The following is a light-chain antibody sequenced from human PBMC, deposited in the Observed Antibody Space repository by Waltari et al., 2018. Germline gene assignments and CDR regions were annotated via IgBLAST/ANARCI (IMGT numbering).Light chain of an antibody. CDR3: MQGTHWPYT. J-gene: IGKJ2*01. CDR1: QSLAHSDGNTH. V-gene: IGKV2-30*02. CDR2: KGS. Sequence: DVVMTQSPLSLPVTLGQPASISCTSSQSLAHSDGNTHLVWFHQRPGQSPRRLIYKGSIRDSEVPDRFSGGGSATDFTLKISRVEAEDVGVYYCMQGTHWPYTFGQGTKLDIK.